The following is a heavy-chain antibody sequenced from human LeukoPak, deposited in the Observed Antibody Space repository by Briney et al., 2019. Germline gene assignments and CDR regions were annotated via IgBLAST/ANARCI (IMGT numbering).Heavy chain of an antibody. CDR1: TFTNAW. J-gene: IGHJ4*02. CDR3: TTEYYGGFDY. D-gene: IGHD3-16*01. V-gene: IGHV3-15*07. Sequence: GGSLRLSCVVSTFTNAWMNWVRQAPGKGLEWVGRVKNRGDGRTTDYAAPVKGRFTISRDDSKRTVYLQMNSLKTEDTAVYFCTTEYYGGFDYWGQGTLVTVSS. CDR2: VKNRGDGRTT.